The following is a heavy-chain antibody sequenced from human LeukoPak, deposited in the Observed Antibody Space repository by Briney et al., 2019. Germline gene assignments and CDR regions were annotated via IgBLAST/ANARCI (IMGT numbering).Heavy chain of an antibody. CDR3: ARDSATFDY. Sequence: SETLSLTCAVYGGSFSGYYWAWIRQPPGKGLEWIAEINHSGSTNYNPSLKSRVTISVDTSKTQFSLKLSSLTAADTAVYYCARDSATFDYWGQGTLVTVSS. CDR2: INHSGST. V-gene: IGHV4-34*01. J-gene: IGHJ4*02. D-gene: IGHD1-26*01. CDR1: GGSFSGYY.